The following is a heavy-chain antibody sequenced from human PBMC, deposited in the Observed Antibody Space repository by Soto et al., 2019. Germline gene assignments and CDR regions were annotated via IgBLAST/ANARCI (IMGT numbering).Heavy chain of an antibody. CDR1: GGSISSYY. Sequence: SETLSLTCTVSGGSISSYYWIWIRQPPGKGLEWIGYIYYSGSTNYNPSLKSRVTISVDTSKNQFSLKLSSVTAADTAVYYCARGHRSYYYDSSGYWTGFDYWGQGTLVTVSS. J-gene: IGHJ4*02. CDR3: ARGHRSYYYDSSGYWTGFDY. V-gene: IGHV4-59*01. CDR2: IYYSGST. D-gene: IGHD3-22*01.